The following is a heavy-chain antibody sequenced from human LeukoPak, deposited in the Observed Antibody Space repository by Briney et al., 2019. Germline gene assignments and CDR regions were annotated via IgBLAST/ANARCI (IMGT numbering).Heavy chain of an antibody. J-gene: IGHJ6*02. V-gene: IGHV1-8*01. CDR3: ARVPSYNGAEGFYFYGLDV. CDR2: MNPNSGNT. CDR1: GYTFTSYD. Sequence: ASVKLSCKASGYTFTSYDINWVRQATGQGLEWMGWMNPNSGNTGYAQKLQGRVTMTRDTSISTAYMELSSLACEDTAVYYCARVPSYNGAEGFYFYGLDVWGHGTTVTVSS. D-gene: IGHD1-14*01.